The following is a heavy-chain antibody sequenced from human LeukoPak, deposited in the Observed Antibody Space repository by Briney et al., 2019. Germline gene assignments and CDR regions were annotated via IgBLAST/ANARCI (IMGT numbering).Heavy chain of an antibody. V-gene: IGHV3-23*01. J-gene: IGHJ4*02. Sequence: GGSLRLSCAASGFTFNRNAISWVRQAPGKGLEWVSTIGGSGDKTFYADSVKGRFTISRDNAKNMVYLQMNSLRAEDTAVYYCARAFGSGSQVINYFDFWGQGTLVTVSS. CDR3: ARAFGSGSQVINYFDF. CDR2: IGGSGDKT. D-gene: IGHD3-10*01. CDR1: GFTFNRNA.